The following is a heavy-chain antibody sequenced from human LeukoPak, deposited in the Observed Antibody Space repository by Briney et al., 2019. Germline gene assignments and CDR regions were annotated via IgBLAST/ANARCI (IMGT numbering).Heavy chain of an antibody. Sequence: GGSLRLSCAASGFTFSSYWMRGVRGARGKGREGGANIKQDGSESYYVASVKGRFTISRDNSKNSLFLQTSSLRAEDTAVYYCATAPRYCSGGTCYGPRFDYWGQGTLVTVSS. CDR3: ATAPRYCSGGTCYGPRFDY. CDR1: GFTFSSYW. D-gene: IGHD2-15*01. V-gene: IGHV3-7*01. J-gene: IGHJ4*02. CDR2: IKQDGSES.